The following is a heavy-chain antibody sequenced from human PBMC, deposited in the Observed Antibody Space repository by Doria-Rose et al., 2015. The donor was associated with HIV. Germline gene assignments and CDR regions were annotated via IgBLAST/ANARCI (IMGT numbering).Heavy chain of an antibody. D-gene: IGHD6-13*01. V-gene: IGHV2-26*01. CDR3: ARIKSGRWYHKYYFDF. J-gene: IGHJ4*02. CDR1: GVSLSSPGMG. Sequence: ESGPVLVKPTETLTLICTVSGVSLSSPGMGVSWIRQPPGKALEWLANIFSDDERYYKTSLKSRLTISRGTSKSQVVLTMTDMDPVDTATYYCARIKSGRWYHKYYFDFWGQGTLVIVSA. CDR2: IFSDDER.